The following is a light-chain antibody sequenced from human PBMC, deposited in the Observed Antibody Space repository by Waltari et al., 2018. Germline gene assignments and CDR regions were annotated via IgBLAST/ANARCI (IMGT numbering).Light chain of an antibody. J-gene: IGKJ2*02. CDR3: QQYESLPRT. V-gene: IGKV1-33*01. Sequence: DIQMTQSPSSLSASVGDRVTITCQASQHIYNYLNWYQQKPGKAPKLLIYAASNLQTGVPSRFSGGGSGTDFTFVISNLQPEDIATYYCQQYESLPRTFGQGTKLEMK. CDR1: QHIYNY. CDR2: AAS.